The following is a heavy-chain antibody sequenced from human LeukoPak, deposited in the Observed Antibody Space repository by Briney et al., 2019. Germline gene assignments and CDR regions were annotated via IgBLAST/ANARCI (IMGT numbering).Heavy chain of an antibody. D-gene: IGHD2-2*01. J-gene: IGHJ4*02. CDR3: AREDIVVVPAAPPIDY. CDR2: ISSSSSYI. Sequence: GGSLRLSCAASGFTFSSYSMNWVRQAPGKGLEWVSSISSSSSYIYYADSVKGRFTISRDNAKNPLYLQMNSLRAEDTAVYYCAREDIVVVPAAPPIDYWGQGTLVTVSS. V-gene: IGHV3-21*01. CDR1: GFTFSSYS.